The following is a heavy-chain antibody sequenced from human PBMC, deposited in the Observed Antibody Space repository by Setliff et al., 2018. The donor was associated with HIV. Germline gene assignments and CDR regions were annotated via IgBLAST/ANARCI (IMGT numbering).Heavy chain of an antibody. Sequence: ASVKVSCKASGYTFTSYGISWVRQAPGQGLGWMGWISAYNGNTNYAQKLQGRVTMTTDTSTSTAYMELRSLRSEDTAVYSCASLGYSYGPDFDYWGQGTLVTVSS. CDR3: ASLGYSYGPDFDY. CDR2: ISAYNGNT. V-gene: IGHV1-18*01. J-gene: IGHJ4*02. D-gene: IGHD5-18*01. CDR1: GYTFTSYG.